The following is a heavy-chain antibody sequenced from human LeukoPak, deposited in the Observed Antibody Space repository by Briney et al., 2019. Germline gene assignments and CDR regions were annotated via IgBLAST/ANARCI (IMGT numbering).Heavy chain of an antibody. Sequence: GASVKVSCKASGYTFTSYALTWVRQAPGQGLEWMGYIDPYNGNTNYAQKFKGRVTMTTDRSTNTGYMDLRSLRSDDTAVYYCARDRRGYNGILRYWGQGALVTVSS. V-gene: IGHV1-18*01. J-gene: IGHJ4*02. CDR1: GYTFTSYA. CDR2: IDPYNGNT. CDR3: ARDRRGYNGILRY. D-gene: IGHD1-1*01.